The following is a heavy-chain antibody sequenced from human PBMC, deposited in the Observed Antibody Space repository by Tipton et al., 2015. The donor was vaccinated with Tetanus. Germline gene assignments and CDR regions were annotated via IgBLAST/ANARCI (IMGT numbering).Heavy chain of an antibody. J-gene: IGHJ4*02. CDR3: ATEADCSGGSCFSGDFDT. Sequence: SGFSFNDYGTHWVRQAPGKGLEWVAVSWYDGTDKYYADSVKGRFTISRDNSKNTLYLQMNSLRAEDTALYYCATEADCSGGSCFSGDFDTWGQGTQVTVSS. CDR2: SWYDGTDK. D-gene: IGHD2-15*01. V-gene: IGHV3-33*01. CDR1: GFSFNDYG.